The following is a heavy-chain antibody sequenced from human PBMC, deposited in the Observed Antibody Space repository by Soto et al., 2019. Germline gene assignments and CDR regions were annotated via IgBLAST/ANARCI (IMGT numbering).Heavy chain of an antibody. D-gene: IGHD2-2*01. CDR1: GFTLSGND. Sequence: QVQLVESGGGVVQPGRSLRLSCAASGFTLSGNDMHWVRQAPGKGPEGVAVMSYDGSRQYYADSVKGRFTISRDTSKSTLYLQMTSLTTEDTAVYYCARGGWYASWSSSDCWGQGTLVTVSS. V-gene: IGHV3-30*03. J-gene: IGHJ4*02. CDR2: MSYDGSRQ. CDR3: ARGGWYASWSSSDC.